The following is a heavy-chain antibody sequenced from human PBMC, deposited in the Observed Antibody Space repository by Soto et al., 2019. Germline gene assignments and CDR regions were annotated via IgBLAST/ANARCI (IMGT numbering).Heavy chain of an antibody. D-gene: IGHD3-10*01. CDR2: ISSTSAYT. CDR1: GFTFSSYW. J-gene: IGHJ6*02. Sequence: GGSLRLSCAASGFTFSSYWMSWVRQAPGKGLEWVSYISSTSAYTNYADSVKGRFTISRDNAKNSLYLQMNSLRAEDTAVYYCASAYYYDSGNYGMDVWGQGTTVTVSS. V-gene: IGHV3-11*03. CDR3: ASAYYYDSGNYGMDV.